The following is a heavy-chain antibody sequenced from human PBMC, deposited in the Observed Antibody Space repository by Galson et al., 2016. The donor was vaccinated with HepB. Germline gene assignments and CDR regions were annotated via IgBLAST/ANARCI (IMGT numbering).Heavy chain of an antibody. Sequence: SLRLSCAASGFTVSSNYMSWVRQAPGKGLEWVSVIYSGGSTYYADSVKGRFTISRDNSKNPLYLQMNSLRAEDTAVYYCASQNYDFWSGYSDYYYYGMDVWGQGTTVTVSS. D-gene: IGHD3-3*01. V-gene: IGHV3-66*04. J-gene: IGHJ6*02. CDR3: ASQNYDFWSGYSDYYYYGMDV. CDR2: IYSGGST. CDR1: GFTVSSNY.